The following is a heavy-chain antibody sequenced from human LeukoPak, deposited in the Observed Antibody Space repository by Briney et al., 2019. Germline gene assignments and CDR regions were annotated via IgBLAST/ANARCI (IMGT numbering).Heavy chain of an antibody. CDR3: ARDQIFYSRGWYQYYFDY. Sequence: PGGSLRLSCVASGFSFISYDIHWVRQAPGKGLEWVALIWYDGSNKYYADSVKGRFVISRDNSRDTVYLQMDSLTAEDTAVYYCARDQIFYSRGWYQYYFDYWGQGTLVTVSS. J-gene: IGHJ4*02. V-gene: IGHV3-33*08. CDR2: IWYDGSNK. CDR1: GFSFISYD. D-gene: IGHD6-19*01.